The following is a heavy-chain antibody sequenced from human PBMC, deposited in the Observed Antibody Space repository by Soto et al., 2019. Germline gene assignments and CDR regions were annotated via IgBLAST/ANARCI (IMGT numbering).Heavy chain of an antibody. D-gene: IGHD3-22*01. CDR2: ISYDGSNK. Sequence: PGGSLRLSCAASGFTFSSYGMHWVRQAPGKGLEWVAVISYDGSNKYYADSVKGRFTISRDNSKNTLYLQMNSLRAEDTAVYYCAKDGDYYDSSGYYSNWFDPWGQGTMVTVYS. J-gene: IGHJ5*02. V-gene: IGHV3-30*18. CDR3: AKDGDYYDSSGYYSNWFDP. CDR1: GFTFSSYG.